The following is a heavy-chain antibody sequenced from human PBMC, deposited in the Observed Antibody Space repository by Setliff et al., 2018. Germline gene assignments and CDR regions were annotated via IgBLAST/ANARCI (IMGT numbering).Heavy chain of an antibody. D-gene: IGHD3-10*01. CDR3: ARAEYYYGSGSFHPYYMDV. CDR1: GGSISSSSYY. J-gene: IGHJ6*03. V-gene: IGHV4-39*07. Sequence: SETLSLTCTVSGGSISSSSYYWGWIRQPPGKGLEWIGSIYYSGSTYYNPSLKSRVTVSVDTSKNQFSLKLSSVTAADTAVYYCARAEYYYGSGSFHPYYMDVWGQGTTVTVSS. CDR2: IYYSGST.